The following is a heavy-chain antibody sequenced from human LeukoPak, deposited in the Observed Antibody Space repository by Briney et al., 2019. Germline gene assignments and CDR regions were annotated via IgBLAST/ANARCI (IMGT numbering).Heavy chain of an antibody. CDR2: ISSSSSYI. J-gene: IGHJ4*02. CDR3: AREGDRGGYNSLDY. CDR1: GFTFSSYS. Sequence: GGSLRLSCAASGFTFSSYSMNWVRQAPGKGLEWVSSISSSSSYIYYADSVKGRFTISRDNAKNSLYLQMNSLRAEDTAVYYCAREGDRGGYNSLDYWGQGTLVTVSS. D-gene: IGHD5-24*01. V-gene: IGHV3-21*01.